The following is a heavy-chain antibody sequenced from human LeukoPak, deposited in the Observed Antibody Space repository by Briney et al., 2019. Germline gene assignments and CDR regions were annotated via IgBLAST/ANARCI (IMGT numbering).Heavy chain of an antibody. D-gene: IGHD4-23*01. CDR1: GGSFSGYY. CDR3: ARAYYGGNSYAFDI. V-gene: IGHV4-34*01. Sequence: SETLSLTCAVYGGSFSGYYWSWIRQPPGKGLEWIGEINHSGSTNYNPSLKSRVTISVDTSKNQFSLKLSSVTAADTAVYYCARAYYGGNSYAFDIWGQGTMVTVSS. J-gene: IGHJ3*02. CDR2: INHSGST.